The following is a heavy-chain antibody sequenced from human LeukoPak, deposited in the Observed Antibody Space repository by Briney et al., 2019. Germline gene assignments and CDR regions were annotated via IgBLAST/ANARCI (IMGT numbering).Heavy chain of an antibody. J-gene: IGHJ4*02. D-gene: IGHD6-13*01. Sequence: ASVKVSCKTSGGTFSSYPISWVRQAPGQGLEWMGHIIPIFGTTNYAQRFQGRVTVSADESTSTAYMELSSLTSDDTAVYYCARDGYSSSSDYWGQGTLVTVSS. CDR1: GGTFSSYP. CDR3: ARDGYSSSSDY. V-gene: IGHV1-69*13. CDR2: IIPIFGTT.